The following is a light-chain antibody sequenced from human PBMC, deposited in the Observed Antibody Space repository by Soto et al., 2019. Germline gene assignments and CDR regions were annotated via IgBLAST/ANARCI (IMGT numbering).Light chain of an antibody. J-gene: IGKJ5*01. CDR2: KVS. Sequence: DVVMTQSPLSLPVTRGQPAAISWRSNQSVVYSDVIAYFSWFQQRPGRSPRRLIYKVSNRDSGVPARFSGSGSGTDFALKISRVEAEDVGVYYCMQGTHWPITFGQGTRLEI. V-gene: IGKV2-30*01. CDR1: QSVVYSDVIAY. CDR3: MQGTHWPIT.